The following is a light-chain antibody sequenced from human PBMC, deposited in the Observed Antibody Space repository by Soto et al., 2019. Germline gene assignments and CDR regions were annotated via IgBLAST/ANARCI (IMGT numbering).Light chain of an antibody. CDR1: SSDVGGYNY. V-gene: IGLV2-14*01. Sequence: QSVLTQPASVSGSPGPAITISCTGTSSDVGGYNYVSWYQQHPGKAPKLMIYDVSNRPSGVSNRFSGSKSGNTASLTISGLQAEDEADYYCSSYTSSSTHGFGTGTKVTVL. J-gene: IGLJ1*01. CDR3: SSYTSSSTHG. CDR2: DVS.